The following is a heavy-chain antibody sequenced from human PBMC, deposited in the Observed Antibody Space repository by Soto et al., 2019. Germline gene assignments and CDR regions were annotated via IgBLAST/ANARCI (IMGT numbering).Heavy chain of an antibody. CDR1: WLNIVTLG. CDR2: INIDGRST. V-gene: IGHV3-74*01. J-gene: IGHJ4*02. Sequence: TWGSLRLCCGAAWLNIVTLGVQWVRQAPGEGLVWVSHINIDGRSTTYADSVKGRFTISRDNAKNTLYLQMNSLRTEDTAVYYCTRQTSLDYWGRGTLVTVSS. CDR3: TRQTSLDY.